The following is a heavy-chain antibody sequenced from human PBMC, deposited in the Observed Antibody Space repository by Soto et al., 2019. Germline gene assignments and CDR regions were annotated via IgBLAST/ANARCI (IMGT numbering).Heavy chain of an antibody. D-gene: IGHD6-19*01. Sequence: QVQLVESGGGVVQPGRSLRLSCAASGFTFSSYAMHWVRQAPGTGLEWVAVMSYEGSNKYYADSVKGRFTISRDTSKNTLYLPMNSLRAADTAVYYCARDKAPYSSGWHNRPVDYWRQGTLVTVSS. CDR2: MSYEGSNK. CDR3: ARDKAPYSSGWHNRPVDY. J-gene: IGHJ4*02. CDR1: GFTFSSYA. V-gene: IGHV3-30-3*01.